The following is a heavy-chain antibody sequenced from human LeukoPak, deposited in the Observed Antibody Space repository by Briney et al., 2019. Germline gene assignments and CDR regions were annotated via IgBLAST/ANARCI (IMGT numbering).Heavy chain of an antibody. CDR3: ARSLYCSSVNCPTQTWFDP. J-gene: IGHJ5*02. V-gene: IGHV4-59*08. CDR2: IYYSGST. D-gene: IGHD2-2*01. CDR1: GGSMSNFY. Sequence: TSKTLSLSCTVTGGSMSNFYWTWIRQPPGKGLEWIANIYYSGSTNYNPSLKSRVTMSIDTSKNQFSLKLSSATAADTAVYYCARSLYCSSVNCPTQTWFDPWGQGTLVSVSS.